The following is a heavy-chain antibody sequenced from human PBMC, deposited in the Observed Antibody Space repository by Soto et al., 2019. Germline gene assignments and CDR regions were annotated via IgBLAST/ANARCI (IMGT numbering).Heavy chain of an antibody. J-gene: IGHJ4*02. Sequence: PGGSLRLSCAASGLTFSSYWMHWVRQAPGKGLVWVSRINSDGSSTSYADSVRGRFTISRDNAKNTLYLQMNSLRAEDTAVYYCARSPVTGYSSSWYPYWGQGTLVTVSS. CDR2: INSDGSST. D-gene: IGHD6-13*01. CDR3: ARSPVTGYSSSWYPY. CDR1: GLTFSSYW. V-gene: IGHV3-74*01.